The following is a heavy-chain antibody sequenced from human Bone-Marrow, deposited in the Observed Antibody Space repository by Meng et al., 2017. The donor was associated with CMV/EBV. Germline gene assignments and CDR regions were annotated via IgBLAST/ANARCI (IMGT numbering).Heavy chain of an antibody. CDR2: IKQDGSEK. CDR3: AREHRLPIPPDLDY. V-gene: IGHV3-7*01. CDR1: GFTFSDYG. J-gene: IGHJ4*02. D-gene: IGHD2-2*01. Sequence: GESLKISCVASGFTFSDYGMHWVRQAPGKGLEWVANIKQDGSEKYYVSSVKGRFTISRDNAKNSLYLQLNSLRADDTAVYYCAREHRLPIPPDLDYWGLGTLVTVSS.